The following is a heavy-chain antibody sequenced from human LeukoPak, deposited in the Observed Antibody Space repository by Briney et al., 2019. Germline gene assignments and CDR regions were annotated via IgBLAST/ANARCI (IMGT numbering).Heavy chain of an antibody. J-gene: IGHJ3*02. V-gene: IGHV4-59*08. D-gene: IGHD2-2*01. CDR2: IYYSGST. CDR1: GGSISSYY. Sequence: SETLSLTCTVSGGSISSYYWSWIRQPPGKGLEWIGYIYYSGSTNYNPSLKSRVTISVDTSKNQFSLKLSSVTAADTAVYYCARRSGMPDHDAFDIWGQGTMVTVS. CDR3: ARRSGMPDHDAFDI.